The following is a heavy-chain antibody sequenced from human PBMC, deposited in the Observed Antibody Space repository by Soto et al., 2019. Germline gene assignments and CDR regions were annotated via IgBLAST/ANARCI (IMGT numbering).Heavy chain of an antibody. J-gene: IGHJ5*01. CDR3: STRAYDTNGYYRFDS. CDR1: GGSFSGHS. Sequence: ASETLSLTCAVYGGSFSGHSWTWIRQSPGKGLEWIGDINHSGRVNYSPSLKSRVTISLDTSKNQFSLTLSAVTAADTAMYYCSTRAYDTNGYYRFDSWGQGTLVTVSS. D-gene: IGHD3-22*01. V-gene: IGHV4-34*01. CDR2: INHSGRV.